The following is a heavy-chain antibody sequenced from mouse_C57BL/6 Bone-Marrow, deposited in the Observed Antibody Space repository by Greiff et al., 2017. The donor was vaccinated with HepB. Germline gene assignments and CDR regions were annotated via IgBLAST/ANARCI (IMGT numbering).Heavy chain of an antibody. J-gene: IGHJ3*01. Sequence: QVQLKQPGAELVMPGASVKLSCKASGYTFTSYWMHWVKQRPGQGLEWIGEIDPSDSYTNYNQKFKGKSTLTVDKSSSTAYMQLSSLTSEDSAVYYCARRDDYLFAYWGQGTLVTVSA. CDR1: GYTFTSYW. D-gene: IGHD2-4*01. CDR2: IDPSDSYT. CDR3: ARRDDYLFAY. V-gene: IGHV1-69*01.